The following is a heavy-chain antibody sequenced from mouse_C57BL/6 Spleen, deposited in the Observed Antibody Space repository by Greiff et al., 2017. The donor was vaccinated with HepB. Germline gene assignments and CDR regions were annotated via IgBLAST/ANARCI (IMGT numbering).Heavy chain of an antibody. Sequence: EVQLQQSGPGMVKPSQSLSLTCTVTGYSITSGYDWHWIRHFPGNKLEWMGYISYSGSTNYNPSLKSRISITHDTSKNHFFLKLNSVTTEDTATYYCARGDYGSSPWFAYWGQGTLVTVSA. V-gene: IGHV3-1*01. D-gene: IGHD1-1*01. J-gene: IGHJ3*01. CDR3: ARGDYGSSPWFAY. CDR1: GYSITSGYD. CDR2: ISYSGST.